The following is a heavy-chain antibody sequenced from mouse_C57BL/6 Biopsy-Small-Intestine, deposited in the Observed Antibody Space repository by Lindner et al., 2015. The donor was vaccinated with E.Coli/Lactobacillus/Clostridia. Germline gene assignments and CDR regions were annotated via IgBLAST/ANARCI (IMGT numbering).Heavy chain of an antibody. CDR3: ARDSVLTDYSMDY. D-gene: IGHD2-4*01. CDR2: IIPVLGIP. CDR1: GGTITAYA. Sequence: SVKVSCKTSGGTITAYAISWVRQSPGHGLEWMGRIIPVLGIPKFAQNFQDRVTITADKSTSTVYMELSSLRSDDTAIYYCARDSVLTDYSMDYWGQGTLVTVSS. V-gene: IGHV1-4*01. J-gene: IGHJ4*01.